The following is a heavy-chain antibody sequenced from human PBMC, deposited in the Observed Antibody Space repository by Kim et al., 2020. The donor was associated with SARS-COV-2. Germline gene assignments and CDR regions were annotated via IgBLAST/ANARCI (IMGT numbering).Heavy chain of an antibody. CDR1: GGSISSSSYY. J-gene: IGHJ4*02. CDR2: IYYSGST. D-gene: IGHD3-9*01. V-gene: IGHV4-39*01. Sequence: SETLSLTCTVSGGSISSSSYYWGWIRQPPGKGLEWIGSIYYSGSTYYNPSLKSRVTISVDTSKNQFSLKLSSVTAADTAVYYCARQASLASLYFDWSPYYCDYWGQGTLVTVSS. CDR3: ARQASLASLYFDWSPYYCDY.